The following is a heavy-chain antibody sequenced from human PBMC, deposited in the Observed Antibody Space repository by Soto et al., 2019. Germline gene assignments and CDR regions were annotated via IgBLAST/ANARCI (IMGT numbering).Heavy chain of an antibody. Sequence: ASVKVSCKASGYTFTSYGISWVRQAPGQGLEWMGWICAYNGNTNYAQKLQGRVTMTTDTSTSTAYMELRSLRSDDTAVYYCARDEYYDSSRAFDIWGQGTMVTVSS. J-gene: IGHJ3*02. V-gene: IGHV1-18*01. CDR1: GYTFTSYG. CDR3: ARDEYYDSSRAFDI. CDR2: ICAYNGNT. D-gene: IGHD3-22*01.